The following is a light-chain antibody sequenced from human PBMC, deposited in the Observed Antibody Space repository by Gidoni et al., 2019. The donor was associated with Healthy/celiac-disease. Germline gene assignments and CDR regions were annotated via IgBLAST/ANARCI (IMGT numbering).Light chain of an antibody. CDR3: SSYTSSSTL. CDR2: DVS. CDR1: SSDVGGYNY. J-gene: IGLJ2*01. Sequence: QSSLTQPASVSGSPGQSIPISCTGTSSDVGGYNYVSWYQQHPGKAPKLMIYDVSNRPSGVSNRFSGSKSGNTASLTISGLQAEDEADYYCSSYTSSSTLFGGGTKLTGL. V-gene: IGLV2-14*01.